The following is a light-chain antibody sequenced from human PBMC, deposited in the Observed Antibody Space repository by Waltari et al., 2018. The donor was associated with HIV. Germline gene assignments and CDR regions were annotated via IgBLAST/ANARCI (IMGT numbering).Light chain of an antibody. CDR1: NIGSKS. J-gene: IGLJ3*02. V-gene: IGLV3-21*02. Sequence: SYVLTQPPSVSVAPGQTAVINCGGDNIGSKSVHWYQQKAGQAPVVVVYDATDRPSGTPERFSGSNSGNTASLTITRVEAGDEADYFCPVCHSRSEHVVFGAGTKLTVL. CDR2: DAT. CDR3: PVCHSRSEHVV.